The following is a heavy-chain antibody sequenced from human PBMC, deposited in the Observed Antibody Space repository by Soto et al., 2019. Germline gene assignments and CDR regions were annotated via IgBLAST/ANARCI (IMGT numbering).Heavy chain of an antibody. V-gene: IGHV4-39*01. CDR2: IFHLGSS. CDR3: ARHSLALRKNNWFDP. Sequence: SETLSLTCTVSGDSIISSDFYWGWVRQPPGKGLEWIGSIFHLGSSYYNPSLKSRVTMSVDTSKNQFSLRLRSVTAADTALYFCARHSLALRKNNWFDPWGQGIMVTVSS. D-gene: IGHD3-3*02. CDR1: GDSIISSDFY. J-gene: IGHJ5*02.